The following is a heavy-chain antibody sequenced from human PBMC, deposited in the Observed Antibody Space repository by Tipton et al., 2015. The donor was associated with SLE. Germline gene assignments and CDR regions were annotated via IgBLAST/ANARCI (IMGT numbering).Heavy chain of an antibody. V-gene: IGHV4-34*01. J-gene: IGHJ2*01. CDR1: GGSFSGYY. CDR2: INHSGST. CDR3: ARDYYYDL. D-gene: IGHD3-10*01. Sequence: GLVKPSETLSLICAVYGGSFSGYYWSWIRQPPGKGLEWIGEINHSGSTNYNPSLKSRVTISVDKSKNQFSLKLSSVTAADTAVYYCARDYYYDLWGRGTLVTVSS.